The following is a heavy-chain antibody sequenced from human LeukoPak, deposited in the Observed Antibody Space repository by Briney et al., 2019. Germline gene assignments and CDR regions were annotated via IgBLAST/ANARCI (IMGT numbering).Heavy chain of an antibody. CDR1: GFTFSSYA. CDR2: ISYDGSNK. D-gene: IGHD2-15*01. Sequence: PGGSLRLSCAASGFTFSSYAMHWVRQAPGKGLEWVAVISYDGSNKYYADSVKSRFTISRDNSKNTLYLQMNSLRAEDTAVYYCARDRACSGGSCYSTNWFDPWGQGTLVTVSS. CDR3: ARDRACSGGSCYSTNWFDP. V-gene: IGHV3-30-3*01. J-gene: IGHJ5*02.